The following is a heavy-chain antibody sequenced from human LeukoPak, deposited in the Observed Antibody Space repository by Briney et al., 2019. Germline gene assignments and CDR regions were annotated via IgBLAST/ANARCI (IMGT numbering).Heavy chain of an antibody. D-gene: IGHD3-16*01. CDR1: GGSISSGSYY. CDR3: ASWGYYYYYMDV. V-gene: IGHV4-61*02. CDR2: IYTSGST. J-gene: IGHJ6*03. Sequence: SETLSLTCTVSGGSISSGSYYWSWIRQPAGKGLEWIRRIYTSGSTNYNPSLKSRVTISVDTSKNQFSLKLSSVTAADTAVYYCASWGYYYYYMDVWGKGTTVTVSS.